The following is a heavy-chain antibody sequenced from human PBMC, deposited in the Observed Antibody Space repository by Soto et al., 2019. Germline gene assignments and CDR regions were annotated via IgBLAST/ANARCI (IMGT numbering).Heavy chain of an antibody. J-gene: IGHJ6*03. Sequence: GGSLRLSCAASGFTFSSYGMLWVRQAPGKELEWVSAINYSGSNKYYADSVKGRFTISRDNSKNTLYLQMNSLRAEDTAVYYCAKNGYCSSTRCYGDYYYMDVWGKGTTVTVSS. CDR3: AKNGYCSSTRCYGDYYYMDV. D-gene: IGHD2-2*01. V-gene: IGHV3-30*18. CDR2: INYSGSNK. CDR1: GFTFSSYG.